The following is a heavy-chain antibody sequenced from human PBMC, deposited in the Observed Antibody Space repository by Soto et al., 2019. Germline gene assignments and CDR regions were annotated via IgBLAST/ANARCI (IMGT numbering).Heavy chain of an antibody. CDR3: ARAPVYCTNGLCPIFEF. V-gene: IGHV4-59*02. CDR1: GDSVTNYF. D-gene: IGHD2-8*01. Sequence: PSETLSLTCTVSGDSVTNYFWSWMRQPPGKWLEWIGHMYHGGRTNYSPSLKSRVTMSLDSSKNQFSLNLSSVTAADTAVYFCARAPVYCTNGLCPIFEFWGQAVLVNVS. J-gene: IGHJ4*02. CDR2: MYHGGRT.